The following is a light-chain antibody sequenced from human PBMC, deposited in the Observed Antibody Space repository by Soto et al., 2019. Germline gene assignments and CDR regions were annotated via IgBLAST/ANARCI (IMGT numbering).Light chain of an antibody. CDR2: NVN. Sequence: QSALTQVASVSGSPGKSITIYCTGTSSDVGGYAYVSWYQQHPVKAPKLMIYNVNYRPSGVSNRFSGSKSGNTASLTISGLQAEDEANYYCSSYTHTNTVVFGGGTKLTVL. V-gene: IGLV2-14*03. J-gene: IGLJ2*01. CDR3: SSYTHTNTVV. CDR1: SSDVGGYAY.